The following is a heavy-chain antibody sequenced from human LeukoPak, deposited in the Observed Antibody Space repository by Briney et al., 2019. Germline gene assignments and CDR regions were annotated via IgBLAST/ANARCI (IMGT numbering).Heavy chain of an antibody. D-gene: IGHD1-1*01. Sequence: ASVKVSCKASGYTFTGYYMHWVRQAPGQGLEWMGWINPNSGGTNYAQKFRGRVTMTRDTSISTAYMELSRLRSDDTAVYYCARGTGTTGGDWFDPWGQGTLVTVSS. CDR3: ARGTGTTGGDWFDP. CDR1: GYTFTGYY. CDR2: INPNSGGT. V-gene: IGHV1-2*02. J-gene: IGHJ5*02.